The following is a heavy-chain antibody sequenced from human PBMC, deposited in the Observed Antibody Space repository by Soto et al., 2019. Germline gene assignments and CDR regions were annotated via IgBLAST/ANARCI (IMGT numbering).Heavy chain of an antibody. CDR3: ARESEDLTSNFDY. Sequence: LRLSCAASGFIFTRYSMNWVRQAPGKGLEWVSSISSTTNYIHYGDSMKGRFTISRDNAKNSLYLEMNSLRAEDTAVYYCARESEDLTSNFDYWGQGTLVTVSS. J-gene: IGHJ4*02. V-gene: IGHV3-21*06. CDR1: GFIFTRYS. CDR2: ISSTTNYI.